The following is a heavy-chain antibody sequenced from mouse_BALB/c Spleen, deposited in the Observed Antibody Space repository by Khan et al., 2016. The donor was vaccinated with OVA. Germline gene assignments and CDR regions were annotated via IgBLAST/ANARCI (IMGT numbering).Heavy chain of an antibody. V-gene: IGHV5-6*01. J-gene: IGHJ3*01. Sequence: EVQLLETGGDLVKPGGSLKLSCAASGFTFSSYSMSWVRQTPDKRLEWVASISSGGDYTYYPDSVKGRFTISRDNAKNTLYLQMSDLKSEDTAMYYCADHLTGSFAYGGQGTRVTVSA. D-gene: IGHD4-1*01. CDR2: ISSGGDYT. CDR1: GFTFSSYS. CDR3: ADHLTGSFAY.